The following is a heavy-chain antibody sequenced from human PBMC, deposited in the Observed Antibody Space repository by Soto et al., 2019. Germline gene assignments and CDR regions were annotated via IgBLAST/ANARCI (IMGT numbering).Heavy chain of an antibody. J-gene: IGHJ3*02. CDR1: GFTFTSSA. CDR2: IVVGSGNT. CDR3: AAALRYNWNGDAFDI. Sequence: ASVKVSCKASGFTFTSSAMQWVRQARGQRLEWIGWIVVGSGNTNYAQKFQERVTITRDMSTSTAYMELSSLRSEDTAVYYCAAALRYNWNGDAFDIWGQGTMVTVSS. V-gene: IGHV1-58*02. D-gene: IGHD1-1*01.